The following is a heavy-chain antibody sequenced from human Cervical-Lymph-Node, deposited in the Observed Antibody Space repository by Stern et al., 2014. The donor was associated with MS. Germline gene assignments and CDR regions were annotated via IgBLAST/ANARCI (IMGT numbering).Heavy chain of an antibody. CDR2: VYYSGIT. CDR3: ARGVTAVTNYVPNWCFDL. CDR1: GGSITNRDY. J-gene: IGHJ2*01. Sequence: VQLVESGPGLVKPSETLSLTCTVSGGSITNRDYWGWIRQSPGKGLEWIGSVYYSGITYYRPSLKSRATISIDTSRTQFFLNFTSVTATDTAVYFCARGVTAVTNYVPNWCFDLWGRGTLVTVSS. D-gene: IGHD4-11*01. V-gene: IGHV4-39*02.